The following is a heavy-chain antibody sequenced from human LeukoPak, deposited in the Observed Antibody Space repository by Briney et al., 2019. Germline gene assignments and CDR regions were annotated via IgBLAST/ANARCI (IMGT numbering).Heavy chain of an antibody. CDR2: IYYSGST. D-gene: IGHD3-16*02. Sequence: SQTLSLTCTVSGGSISSGDYYWSWIRQPPGKGLEWIGYIYYSGSTYYNPSLKSRVTISVDTSKNQFSLKLSSVTAADTAVYYCAREEDYDYVWGSYRSGLDYWGQGTLVTVSS. CDR3: AREEDYDYVWGSYRSGLDY. V-gene: IGHV4-30-4*01. J-gene: IGHJ4*02. CDR1: GGSISSGDYY.